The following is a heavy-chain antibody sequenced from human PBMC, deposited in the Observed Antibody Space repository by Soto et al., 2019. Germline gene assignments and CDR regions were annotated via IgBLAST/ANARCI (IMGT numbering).Heavy chain of an antibody. D-gene: IGHD2-15*01. CDR3: ALREMGCSGGSCYCLHFYCYCMDV. CDR2: ISGSGGST. Sequence: EVQLLESGGGLVQPGGSLRLSCAASGFTFSSYAMSWVRQAPGKGLEWVSAISGSGGSTYYGDSVEGWFTISRDNSKNMLYLQMNSLRAEDTPVYYCALREMGCSGGSCYCLHFYCYCMDVCGKGTTVTVS. V-gene: IGHV3-23*01. J-gene: IGHJ6*03. CDR1: GFTFSSYA.